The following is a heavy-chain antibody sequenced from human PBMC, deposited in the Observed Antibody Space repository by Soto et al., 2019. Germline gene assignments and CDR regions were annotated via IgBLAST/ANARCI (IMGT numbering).Heavy chain of an antibody. D-gene: IGHD3-10*01. CDR2: INPNSGGT. J-gene: IGHJ3*02. CDR3: ARELEIWFGDPSDAFDI. Sequence: QVQLVQSGAEVKKPGASVKVSCKASGYTFTGYYMHWVRQAPGQGLEWMGWINPNSGGTNYAQKFQGWVTMTRDTSISTAYMELSRLRSDDTAVYYCARELEIWFGDPSDAFDIWGQGTMVTVSS. CDR1: GYTFTGYY. V-gene: IGHV1-2*04.